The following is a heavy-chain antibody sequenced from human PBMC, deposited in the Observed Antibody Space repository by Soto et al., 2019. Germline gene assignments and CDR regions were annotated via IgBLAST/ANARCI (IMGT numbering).Heavy chain of an antibody. CDR3: ARPPNYYDSSGYYGY. CDR2: IIPIFGTA. V-gene: IGHV1-69*06. Sequence: ASVKVSCKASGGTFSSYAISWVRQAPGQGLEWMGGIIPIFGTANYAQKFQGRVTITADKSTSTAYMELSSLRSEDTAVYYCARPPNYYDSSGYYGYWGQGTLVTVSS. D-gene: IGHD3-22*01. J-gene: IGHJ4*02. CDR1: GGTFSSYA.